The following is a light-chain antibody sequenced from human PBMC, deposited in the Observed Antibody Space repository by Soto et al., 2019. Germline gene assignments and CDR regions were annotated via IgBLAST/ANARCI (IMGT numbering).Light chain of an antibody. CDR3: CSYTSSTTPL. J-gene: IGLJ2*01. CDR2: EVS. CDR1: SGDVGGYYY. V-gene: IGLV2-14*01. Sequence: QAVLTQPASVSGSPGQSITISCTGTSGDVGGYYYVSWYQQLPGKAPKLMISEVSNRPSGVSNRFSGSKSGNTASLTISGLQAEDEADYYCCSYTSSTTPLFGGGTKVTVL.